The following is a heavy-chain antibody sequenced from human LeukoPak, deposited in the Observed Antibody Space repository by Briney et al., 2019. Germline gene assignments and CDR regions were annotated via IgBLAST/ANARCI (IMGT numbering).Heavy chain of an antibody. CDR3: ARVGYSSGYLHYYYMDV. D-gene: IGHD3-22*01. J-gene: IGHJ6*03. CDR2: ISASGGTT. CDR1: GFTFNNYA. Sequence: GGSLRLSCAASGFTFNNYAMSWVRQAPGKGLEWVSAISASGGTTYYADSVKGRFTISRDNSENTLFLQMNSLRAEDTAVYYCARVGYSSGYLHYYYMDVWGKGTTVTVSS. V-gene: IGHV3-23*01.